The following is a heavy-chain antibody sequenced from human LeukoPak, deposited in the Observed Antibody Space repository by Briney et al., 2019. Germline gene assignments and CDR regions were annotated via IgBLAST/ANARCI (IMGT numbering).Heavy chain of an antibody. J-gene: IGHJ4*02. D-gene: IGHD6-19*01. V-gene: IGHV1-69*13. Sequence: SVKVSCKASGGTFSSYAISWVRQAPGQGLEWMGGIIPIFGTANYALKFQGRVTITADESTSTAYMELWSLRSDDTAVYYCARDLSGIAVAGTLDYWGQGTLVTVSS. CDR1: GGTFSSYA. CDR3: ARDLSGIAVAGTLDY. CDR2: IIPIFGTA.